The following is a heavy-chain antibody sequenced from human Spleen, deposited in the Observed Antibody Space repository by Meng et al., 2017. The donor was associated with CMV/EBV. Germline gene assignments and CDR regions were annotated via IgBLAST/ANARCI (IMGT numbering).Heavy chain of an antibody. Sequence: SETLSLTCAVYGGSFSGYYWSWIRQPPGKGLEWVGEIDYSGSTNYNPSLKSRVTMSIHTSKNQFSLKLTSVTAADTAVYYCAREGSGSNGSSRYGHFHHWGQGTLVTVSS. J-gene: IGHJ1*01. CDR1: GGSFSGYY. D-gene: IGHD6-13*01. CDR3: AREGSGSNGSSRYGHFHH. CDR2: IDYSGST. V-gene: IGHV4-34*01.